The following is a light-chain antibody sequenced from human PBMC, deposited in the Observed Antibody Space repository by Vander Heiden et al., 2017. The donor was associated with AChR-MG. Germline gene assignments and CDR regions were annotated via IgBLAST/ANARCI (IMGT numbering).Light chain of an antibody. CDR3: QQSYSSLLIT. Sequence: DIQMTQSPSSLSASVGDRVTITCWASQSISTYLNWYQQKPGEAPRLLIYTTSTLQSGVPSRFSGSGSGTDFTLTISSLQPEDYATYYCQQSYSSLLITFGGGTKVEI. V-gene: IGKV1-39*01. CDR1: QSISTY. CDR2: TTS. J-gene: IGKJ4*01.